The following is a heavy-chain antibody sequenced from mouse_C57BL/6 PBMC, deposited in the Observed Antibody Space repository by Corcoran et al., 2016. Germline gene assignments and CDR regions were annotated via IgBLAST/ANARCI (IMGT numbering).Heavy chain of an antibody. J-gene: IGHJ2*01. CDR2: INTYSGVP. CDR1: GYTFTTYG. V-gene: IGHV9-3*01. D-gene: IGHD1-1*01. Sequence: QIQLVQSGPELKKPGETVKISCKASGYTFTTYGMSWVKQAPGKGLKWMGWINTYSGVPTYADDFKGRFAFSLETSASTAYLQINNLKNEDTATYFCARDPSYYYGTHYFDYWGQGTTLTVSS. CDR3: ARDPSYYYGTHYFDY.